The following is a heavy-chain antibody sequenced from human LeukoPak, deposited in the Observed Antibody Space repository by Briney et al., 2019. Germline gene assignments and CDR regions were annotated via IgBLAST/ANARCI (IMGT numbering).Heavy chain of an antibody. D-gene: IGHD6-13*01. V-gene: IGHV4-39*01. CDR3: GRSSSWYYFDY. CDR2: IYYSGST. J-gene: IGHJ4*02. Sequence: SETLSLTCTVSGGSISSSSYYWGWIRQPPGTGLEWIGSIYYSGSTYYNPSLKSRVTISVDTSKNQFSLKLSSVTAADTAVYYCGRSSSWYYFDYWGQGTLVTVSS. CDR1: GGSISSSSYY.